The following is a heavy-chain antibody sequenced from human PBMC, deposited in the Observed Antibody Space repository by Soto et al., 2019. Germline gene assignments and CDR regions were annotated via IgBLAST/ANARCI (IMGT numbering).Heavy chain of an antibody. CDR3: ARDCSSTSCSPFDY. D-gene: IGHD2-2*01. J-gene: IGHJ4*02. CDR2: IKQDGSEK. V-gene: IGHV3-7*03. CDR1: GFTFSSYW. Sequence: EVQLVESGGGLVQPGGSLRLSCAASGFTFSSYWMSWVRQAPGKGLEWVANIKQDGSEKYYVDSVKGRFTISRDNAKNSLYLQMNSLRAEDTAVYYCARDCSSTSCSPFDYWGQGTLVTVSS.